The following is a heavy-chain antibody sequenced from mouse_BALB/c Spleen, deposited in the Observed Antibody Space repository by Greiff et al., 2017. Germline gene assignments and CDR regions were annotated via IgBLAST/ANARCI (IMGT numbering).Heavy chain of an antibody. CDR2: ISSGGSYT. J-gene: IGHJ2*01. Sequence: EVKLQQSGGGLVKPGGSLKLSCAASGFTFSSYTMSWVRQTPEKRLEWVATISSGGSYTYYPDSVKGRFTISRDNAKNTLYLQMSSLKSEDTAMYYCARAHRPAYFDYWGQGTTLTVSS. CDR1: GFTFSSYT. V-gene: IGHV5-6-4*01. D-gene: IGHD2-14*01. CDR3: ARAHRPAYFDY.